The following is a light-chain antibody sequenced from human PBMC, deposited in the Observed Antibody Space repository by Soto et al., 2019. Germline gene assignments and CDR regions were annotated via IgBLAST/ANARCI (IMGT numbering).Light chain of an antibody. J-gene: IGKJ3*01. CDR2: DAS. V-gene: IGKV3-11*01. Sequence: EIVLTQSPGTLSLSPGESATLSCRASQGIGRYLAWFQQKPGQPPRLLIYDASPRATGIPGRFSGSGSGTDFTLTISSLEPEDFAVYYCHQRSNWPLTFGPGTKVEI. CDR3: HQRSNWPLT. CDR1: QGIGRY.